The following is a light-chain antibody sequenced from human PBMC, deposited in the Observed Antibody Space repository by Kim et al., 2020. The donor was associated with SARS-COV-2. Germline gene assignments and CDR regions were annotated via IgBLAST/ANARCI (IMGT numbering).Light chain of an antibody. CDR2: GAS. J-gene: IGKJ4*01. V-gene: IGKV3-15*01. Sequence: EIVMTQSPATLSVSPGERATLSCMASQSVGSNLAWFQQKPGQAPRLLIHGASTRATGIPARFTGSGSGTEFTLTISSLQSEDFAVYYCQQYNQWPPLTFGGGTKVDIK. CDR1: QSVGSN. CDR3: QQYNQWPPLT.